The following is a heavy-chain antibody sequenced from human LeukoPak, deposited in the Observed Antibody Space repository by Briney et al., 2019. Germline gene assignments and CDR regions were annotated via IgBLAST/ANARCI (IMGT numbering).Heavy chain of an antibody. Sequence: LVCVSAISGDGGTTYYADSVKRRFTISRDNSKNSLYLQMNSLRTEDTALYYCAKGSSWFDYWGQGTLVTVSS. V-gene: IGHV3-43*02. D-gene: IGHD6-13*01. J-gene: IGHJ4*02. CDR3: AKGSSWFDY. CDR2: ISGDGGTT.